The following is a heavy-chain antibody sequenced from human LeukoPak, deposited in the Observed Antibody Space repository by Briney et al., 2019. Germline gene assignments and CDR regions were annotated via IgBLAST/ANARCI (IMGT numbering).Heavy chain of an antibody. Sequence: PSETLSLTCTVSGVSISSGSYYWSWIRHAAGKGLEWIGRIYTSGSTNYNPSLKSRVTISVDTSKNKFSLKLSSVTAADTAVYYCARGVLREFDYWGQGTLVTVSS. V-gene: IGHV4-61*02. D-gene: IGHD1-26*01. CDR2: IYTSGST. CDR1: GVSISSGSYY. J-gene: IGHJ4*02. CDR3: ARGVLREFDY.